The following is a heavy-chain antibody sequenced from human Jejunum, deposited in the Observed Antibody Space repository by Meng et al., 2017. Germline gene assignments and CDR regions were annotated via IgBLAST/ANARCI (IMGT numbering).Heavy chain of an antibody. V-gene: IGHV3-48*03. Sequence: GESLKISCAASGFTFSLYEMNWVRQAPGQGLEWISYISSGGSSIHYADSVKGRFNISRDDAKNSLYLQMNSLRGEDTAIYYCARPRAAVTSSGAFDIWGQGTTVTVSS. CDR1: GFTFSLYE. D-gene: IGHD6-13*01. CDR3: ARPRAAVTSSGAFDI. J-gene: IGHJ3*02. CDR2: ISSGGSSI.